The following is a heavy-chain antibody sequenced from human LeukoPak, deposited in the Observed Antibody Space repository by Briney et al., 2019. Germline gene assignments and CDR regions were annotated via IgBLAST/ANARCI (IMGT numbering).Heavy chain of an antibody. V-gene: IGHV4-38-2*01. J-gene: IGHJ3*02. CDR3: ARHGESVVVVAAMGAFDI. CDR2: IYHSGST. D-gene: IGHD2-15*01. CDR1: GYSIGSGYY. Sequence: PSETLSLTCAVSGYSIGSGYYWGWIRQPPGKGLEWIGSIYHSGSTYYNPSLKSRVTISVDTSKNQFSLKLSSVTAADTAVYYCARHGESVVVVAAMGAFDIWGQGTMVTVSS.